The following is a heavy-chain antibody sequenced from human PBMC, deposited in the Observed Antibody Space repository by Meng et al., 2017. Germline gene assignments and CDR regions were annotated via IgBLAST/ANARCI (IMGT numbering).Heavy chain of an antibody. J-gene: IGHJ5*02. D-gene: IGHD4-17*01. V-gene: IGHV1-3*01. CDR2: INAGNGNT. Sequence: QGQVVQAGAGGKKPGASVKVSCNASGYTFTSYAMHWVRQAPGQRLEWMGWINAGNGNTKYSQKFQGRVTITRDTSASTAYMELSSLRSEDTAVYYCARDRSRLSTVTLLFDPWGQGTLVTVSS. CDR1: GYTFTSYA. CDR3: ARDRSRLSTVTLLFDP.